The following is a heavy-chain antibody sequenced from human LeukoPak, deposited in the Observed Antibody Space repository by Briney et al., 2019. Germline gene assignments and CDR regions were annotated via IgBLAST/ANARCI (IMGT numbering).Heavy chain of an antibody. D-gene: IGHD2-2*01. V-gene: IGHV3-23*01. CDR2: ISGSGGST. J-gene: IGHJ4*02. CDR3: AKGISSTSCFDY. Sequence: GGSLRLSCAAPGFTFSSYAMSWVRQAPGKGLEWVSAISGSGGSTYYADSVKGRFTISRDNSKNTLYLQMNSLRAEDTAVYYCAKGISSTSCFDYWGQGTLVTVSS. CDR1: GFTFSSYA.